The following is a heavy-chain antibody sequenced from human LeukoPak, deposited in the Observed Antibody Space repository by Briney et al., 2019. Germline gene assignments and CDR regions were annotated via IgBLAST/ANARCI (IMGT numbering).Heavy chain of an antibody. J-gene: IGHJ4*02. D-gene: IGHD3-22*01. CDR3: ASTPGLYDSSGYLDY. CDR2: IFYSGTT. CDR1: GGPISSYY. Sequence: SETLSLTCTVSGGPISSYYWSWIRQPPGKGLEWIGYIFYSGTTNYNPSPKSRVTISVDTSKNQFSLKLSSVTAPDTAVYYCASTPGLYDSSGYLDYWGQGTLVTVSS. V-gene: IGHV4-59*08.